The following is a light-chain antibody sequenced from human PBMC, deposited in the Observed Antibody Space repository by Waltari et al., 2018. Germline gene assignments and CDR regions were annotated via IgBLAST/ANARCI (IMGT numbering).Light chain of an antibody. Sequence: QSALTQPPSVSGSPGQSVTISCTGTSSDVGSYNRVSWYQQPPGTAPNLMIYEVSNRPSGVPDRFSGSKSGNTASLTISGLQAEDEADYYCSSYTSSSIVVFGGGTKLTVL. CDR3: SSYTSSSIVV. V-gene: IGLV2-18*02. CDR1: SSDVGSYNR. CDR2: EVS. J-gene: IGLJ2*01.